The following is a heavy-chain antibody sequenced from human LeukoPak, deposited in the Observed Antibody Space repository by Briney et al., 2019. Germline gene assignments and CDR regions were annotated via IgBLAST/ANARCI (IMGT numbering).Heavy chain of an antibody. J-gene: IGHJ4*02. CDR3: ARAGKSAMASPPLVDY. CDR1: AGSFSGYY. CDR2: INHSGST. V-gene: IGHV4-34*01. D-gene: IGHD5-18*01. Sequence: SETLSLTCAIYAGSFSGYYWTWIRQPPGKGLEWIGEINHSGSTNYNPSLKSRVTISVDTSKNQFSLKLSSVTAADTAVYYCARAGKSAMASPPLVDYWGQGTLVTVSS.